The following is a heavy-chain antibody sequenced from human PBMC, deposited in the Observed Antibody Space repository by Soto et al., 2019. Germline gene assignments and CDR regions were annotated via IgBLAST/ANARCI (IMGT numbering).Heavy chain of an antibody. V-gene: IGHV4-59*01. Sequence: QVQLLESGPGLVNPSQTLSLSCTVSGGSISPYYWSWLRQSPGKGLEWLGYIDYTGTANYNPSLENRVTLAVDTSTNRFSLELTSVTAADTAVYYCARQPDDGDYGYYFEYWGPGILVTVSS. CDR2: IDYTGTA. J-gene: IGHJ4*02. CDR1: GGSISPYY. D-gene: IGHD4-17*01. CDR3: ARQPDDGDYGYYFEY.